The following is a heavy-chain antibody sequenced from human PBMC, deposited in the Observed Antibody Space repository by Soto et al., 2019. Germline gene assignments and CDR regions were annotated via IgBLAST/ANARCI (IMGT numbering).Heavy chain of an antibody. D-gene: IGHD5-12*01. J-gene: IGHJ6*02. Sequence: QVQVVESGGGVVQPGRSLRLSCEASGFTFSRHGMHWVRQAPGKGLEWVAFIWYDGSNKKYADSVKGRFTVSRDDVKNTGYLQMKSLRVEDKAIYYCARELEFVDIVSTIVQHYSFSGMDVWGQGTTVTVSS. CDR3: ARELEFVDIVSTIVQHYSFSGMDV. V-gene: IGHV3-33*01. CDR1: GFTFSRHG. CDR2: IWYDGSNK.